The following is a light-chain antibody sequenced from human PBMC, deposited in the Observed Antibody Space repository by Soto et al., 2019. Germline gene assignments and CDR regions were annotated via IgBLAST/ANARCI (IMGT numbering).Light chain of an antibody. J-gene: IGKJ1*01. V-gene: IGKV1-5*01. Sequence: DIQMTQSPSTLSASAGDRVTITCRASQSISTWLAWYQQKPGKAPKLLIYGASSLASGVPSRFSGSGSGTEFTLTISSLQPDDFATYYCQQHNGYSERMSGQGTKVDIK. CDR3: QQHNGYSERM. CDR2: GAS. CDR1: QSISTW.